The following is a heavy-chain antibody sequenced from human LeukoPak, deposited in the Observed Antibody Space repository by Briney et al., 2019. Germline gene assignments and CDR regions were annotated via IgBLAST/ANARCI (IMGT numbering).Heavy chain of an antibody. CDR3: ARDLCSGGTCYNGY. V-gene: IGHV3-53*01. J-gene: IGHJ4*02. CDR1: GFTVSNNY. Sequence: GGSLRLSCAASGFTVSNNYMNWVRQAPRQALEWVSVIYRGGSTSYADSVKGRFTISRDNSENTLYLQMNSLRAEDTAVYYCARDLCSGGTCYNGYWGQGTLVTVSS. D-gene: IGHD2-15*01. CDR2: IYRGGST.